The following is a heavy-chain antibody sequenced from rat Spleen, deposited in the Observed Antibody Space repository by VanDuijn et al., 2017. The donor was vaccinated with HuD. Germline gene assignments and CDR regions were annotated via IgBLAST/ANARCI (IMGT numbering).Heavy chain of an antibody. D-gene: IGHD1-11*01. CDR1: GFTFSDSN. V-gene: IGHV5S10*01. Sequence: EVQLVESGGGLVQPGRSLKLSCAASGFTFSDSNMAWVRQAPKKGLEWVATIIYDGTRDYYRDSVKGRLTISRDNAKSTLYLQMDSLRSEDTATYYCARHGLGYGSFDYWGQGVMVTVSS. CDR2: IIYDGTRD. CDR3: ARHGLGYGSFDY. J-gene: IGHJ2*01.